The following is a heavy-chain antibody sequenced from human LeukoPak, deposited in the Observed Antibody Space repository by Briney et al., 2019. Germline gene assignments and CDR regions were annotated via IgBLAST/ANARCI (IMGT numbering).Heavy chain of an antibody. D-gene: IGHD5-12*01. CDR3: ARDRGFSGYDSSTNTFDY. Sequence: SVKVSCKASGYTFTNYGISWVRQAPGQGLEWMGWISAYNGNTNYAQKFQDRVTMTTDTSTSAAYMELRSLRSDDTAVYYCARDRGFSGYDSSTNTFDYWGQGTLVSVSS. CDR2: ISAYNGNT. V-gene: IGHV1-18*01. CDR1: GYTFTNYG. J-gene: IGHJ4*02.